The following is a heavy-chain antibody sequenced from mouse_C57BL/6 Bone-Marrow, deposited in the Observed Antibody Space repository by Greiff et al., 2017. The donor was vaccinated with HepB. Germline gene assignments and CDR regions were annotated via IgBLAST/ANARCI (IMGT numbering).Heavy chain of an antibody. J-gene: IGHJ2*01. CDR1: GFNIKDDY. CDR3: TTLTYYDYDWDC. D-gene: IGHD2-4*01. V-gene: IGHV14-4*01. CDR2: IDPENGDT. Sequence: VQLKESGAELVRPGASVKLSCTASGFNIKDDYMHWVKQRPEQGLEWIGWIDPENGDTEYASKFQGKATITADTSSNTAYLQLSSLTSEDTAVYYCTTLTYYDYDWDCWGQGTTLTVSS.